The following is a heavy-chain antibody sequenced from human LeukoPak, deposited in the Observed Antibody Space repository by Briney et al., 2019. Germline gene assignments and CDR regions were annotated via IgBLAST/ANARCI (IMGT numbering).Heavy chain of an antibody. J-gene: IGHJ4*02. CDR3: ASGLRWQIDY. CDR2: IYYSGST. CDR1: GGSISSYY. V-gene: IGHV4-59*01. D-gene: IGHD4-23*01. Sequence: SGTLSLTCTVSGGSISSYYWSWIRQPPGKGLEWIGYIYYSGSTNYNPSLKSRVTISVDTSKNQFSLKLSSVTAADTAVYYCASGLRWQIDYWGQGTLVTVSS.